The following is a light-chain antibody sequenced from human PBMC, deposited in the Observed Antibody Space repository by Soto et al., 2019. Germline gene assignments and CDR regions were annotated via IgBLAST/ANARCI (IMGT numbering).Light chain of an antibody. CDR1: QSVNLN. CDR2: GAS. CDR3: HQYNSWPRCT. J-gene: IGKJ3*01. V-gene: IGKV3-15*01. Sequence: EIMMTQSPGPLSVSPGAGATLSCTASQSVNLNLAWYQQQPGQPPRLLLYGASTRATGIPVRFRGSRSGTEFTLTVSSLQSANSAVYYCHQYNSWPRCTFGRGTKVESK.